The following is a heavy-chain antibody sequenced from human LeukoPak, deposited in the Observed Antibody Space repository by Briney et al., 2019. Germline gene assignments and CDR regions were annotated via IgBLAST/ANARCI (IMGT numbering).Heavy chain of an antibody. J-gene: IGHJ4*02. D-gene: IGHD5-24*01. CDR2: ISAYNGNT. CDR1: GYTFTNYG. V-gene: IGHV1-18*01. CDR3: ARDKDVMATIPYDY. Sequence: ASVKVSCKASGYTFTNYGISWVRQAPGQGLEWMGWISAYNGNTNYAQKLQGRVTMTTDTSTSTAYMELRSLRSDDTAVYYCARDKDVMATIPYDYWGQGTLVTVSS.